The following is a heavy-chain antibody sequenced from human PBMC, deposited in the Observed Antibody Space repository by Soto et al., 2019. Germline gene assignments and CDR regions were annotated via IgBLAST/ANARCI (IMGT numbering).Heavy chain of an antibody. CDR2: ISWDGGST. Sequence: LRLSCAASGFTFDDYTMHWVRQAPGKGLEWVSLISWDGGSTYYADSVKGRFTISRDNSKNSLYLQMNSLRTEDTALYYCAKALVGATYEDYYGMDVWGQGTTVTVSS. CDR3: AKALVGATYEDYYGMDV. CDR1: GFTFDDYT. J-gene: IGHJ6*02. V-gene: IGHV3-43*01. D-gene: IGHD1-26*01.